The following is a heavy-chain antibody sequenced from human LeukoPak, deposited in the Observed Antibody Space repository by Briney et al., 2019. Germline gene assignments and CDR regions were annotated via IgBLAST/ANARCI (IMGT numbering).Heavy chain of an antibody. CDR3: ARYWLRLGIRGGRAFDI. CDR1: CGFMSSSKYY. CDR2: IYYSGSP. D-gene: IGHD5-12*01. V-gene: IGHV4-39*07. Sequence: SEALFPTRTVPCGFMSSSKYYWGWTRHPPGKGLEWIGTIYYSGSPYHNPPLKSRLTISVDTSKNRLSLKLSSVAAADAAVYYCARYWLRLGIRGGRAFDIWGQGKMVTVSS. J-gene: IGHJ3*02.